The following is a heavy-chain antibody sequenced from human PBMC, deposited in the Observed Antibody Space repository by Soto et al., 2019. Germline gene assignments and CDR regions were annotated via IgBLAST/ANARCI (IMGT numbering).Heavy chain of an antibody. D-gene: IGHD3-9*01. CDR1: GDSYTSYG. Sequence: GTSVKLSCEACGDSYTSYGISWVRQAPRQGLEWMGWISAYNGNTNYAQKLQGRVTMTTDTSTSTAYMELRSLRSDDTAVYYCARVPVGYDILTGYWEPNWFDPWGQGTLVTVSS. V-gene: IGHV1-18*01. J-gene: IGHJ5*02. CDR3: ARVPVGYDILTGYWEPNWFDP. CDR2: ISAYNGNT.